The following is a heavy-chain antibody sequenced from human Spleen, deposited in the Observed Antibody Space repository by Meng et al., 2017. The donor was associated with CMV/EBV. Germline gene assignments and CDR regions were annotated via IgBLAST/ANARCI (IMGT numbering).Heavy chain of an antibody. D-gene: IGHD6-19*01. CDR3: ARRGTAPIAVAGSFDY. CDR2: IYPADSDT. V-gene: IGHV5-51*01. CDR1: GNSFSNYW. Sequence: GESLKISCKGSGNSFSNYWIAWVRQMPGKGLEWMGIIYPADSDTRYSPSFQGQVTISADKSISTAYLQWSSLKASDTAMYYCARRGTAPIAVAGSFDYWGQGTLVTVSS. J-gene: IGHJ4*02.